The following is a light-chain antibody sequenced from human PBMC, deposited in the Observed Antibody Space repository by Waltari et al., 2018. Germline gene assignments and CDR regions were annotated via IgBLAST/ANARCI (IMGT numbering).Light chain of an antibody. CDR2: ATS. J-gene: IGKJ3*01. CDR1: QDNRNW. Sequence: DIQRTQSPPSVSASVGERITLTARPSQDNRNWLAWYQQKPGKAPNLLIYATSSLQTGVPSRFSGSGSGTEFTLTISSLQPEDLATYYCQQANSFPITFGPGTKVDIK. V-gene: IGKV1-12*01. CDR3: QQANSFPIT.